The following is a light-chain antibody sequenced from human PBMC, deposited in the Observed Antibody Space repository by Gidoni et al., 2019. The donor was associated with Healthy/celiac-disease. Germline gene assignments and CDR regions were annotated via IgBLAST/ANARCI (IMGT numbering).Light chain of an antibody. Sequence: QSALTQPPSASGSPGQSVTISCPGTSIDVGGYNYVSWYQQHPGKAPKLMIYEVSKRPSGVPDRFSGSKSGNTASLTVSGLQAEDEADYYCSSYAGSNKVVFGGGTKLTVL. J-gene: IGLJ2*01. CDR1: SIDVGGYNY. V-gene: IGLV2-8*01. CDR2: EVS. CDR3: SSYAGSNKVV.